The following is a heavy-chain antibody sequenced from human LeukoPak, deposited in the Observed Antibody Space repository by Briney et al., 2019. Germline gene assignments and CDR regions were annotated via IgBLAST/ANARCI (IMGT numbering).Heavy chain of an antibody. Sequence: ASVKVSCKASGYTFTGYYMHWVRQAPGRGLEWMGWINPNSGGTNYAQKFQGRVTMTRDTSISTAYMELSRLRSDDTAVYYCARVDAAMGGYYYYGMDVWGQGTTVTVSS. D-gene: IGHD5-18*01. CDR1: GYTFTGYY. CDR3: ARVDAAMGGYYYYGMDV. CDR2: INPNSGGT. V-gene: IGHV1-2*02. J-gene: IGHJ6*02.